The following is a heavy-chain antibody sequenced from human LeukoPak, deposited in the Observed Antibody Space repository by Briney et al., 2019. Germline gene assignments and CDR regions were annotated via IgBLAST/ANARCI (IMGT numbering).Heavy chain of an antibody. D-gene: IGHD2-2*01. CDR2: IYSGGST. J-gene: IGHJ4*02. CDR1: GSTVSSNY. Sequence: GGSLRLSCAASGSTVSSNYMSWVRQAPGKGLEWVSVIYSGGSTYYADSVKGRFTISRDNSKNTRYLQMNSLRAEDTAVYYCAREHQLLYLDYWGQGTLVTVSS. CDR3: AREHQLLYLDY. V-gene: IGHV3-66*02.